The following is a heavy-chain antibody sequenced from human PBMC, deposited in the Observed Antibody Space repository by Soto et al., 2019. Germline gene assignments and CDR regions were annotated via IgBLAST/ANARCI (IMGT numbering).Heavy chain of an antibody. Sequence: SETLSLTCTVSGGSISGFFWTWVRQPPGMPLEGLGHVAASGSTAYNPSLRSRLSLSLDVSKNRFSLELTSVTAADTATYFCARGGSTHYYYGLAVWGQGTTVTV. V-gene: IGHV4-4*07. J-gene: IGHJ6*02. CDR1: GGSISGFF. CDR3: ARGGSTHYYYGLAV. CDR2: VAASGST.